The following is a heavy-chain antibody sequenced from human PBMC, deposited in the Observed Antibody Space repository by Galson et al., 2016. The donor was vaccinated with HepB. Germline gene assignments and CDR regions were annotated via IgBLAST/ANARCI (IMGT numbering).Heavy chain of an antibody. CDR1: GYNFATYD. J-gene: IGHJ4*02. CDR3: ARGWEQEGFAY. V-gene: IGHV1-18*01. D-gene: IGHD1-26*01. CDR2: ISGYTDRK. Sequence: SVKVSCKASGYNFATYDISWVRQAPGQGLEWMGWISGYTDRKNYARNFLGRVTLTTDTSTSTAYMELRSLRSDDAAVYFCARGWEQEGFAYWGQGTLVTVSS.